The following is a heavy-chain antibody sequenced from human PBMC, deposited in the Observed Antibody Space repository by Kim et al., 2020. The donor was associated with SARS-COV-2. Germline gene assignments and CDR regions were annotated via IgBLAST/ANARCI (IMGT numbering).Heavy chain of an antibody. V-gene: IGHV3-23*01. D-gene: IGHD2-21*02. CDR3: SKIHVTGSLTFDY. Sequence: YADSVRGRFTIPRDNTKNTLYLQMNSLRAEDTAVYYCSKIHVTGSLTFDYWGQGTLGTVSS. J-gene: IGHJ4*02.